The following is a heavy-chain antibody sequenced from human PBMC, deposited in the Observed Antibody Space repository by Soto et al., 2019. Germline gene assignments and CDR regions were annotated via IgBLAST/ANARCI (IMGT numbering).Heavy chain of an antibody. V-gene: IGHV4-38-2*02. CDR3: AALWFGELAFNY. CDR1: GYSIRSGYY. D-gene: IGHD3-10*01. CDR2: VYHNGIM. Sequence: SETLSLTCSVSGYSIRSGYYWGWVRQAPGKGLEWLGSVYHNGIMFHNPSFQSRVTISVDTSKNQFSLNLRTVTAADTAVYYCAALWFGELAFNYWGHGILVTVSS. J-gene: IGHJ4*01.